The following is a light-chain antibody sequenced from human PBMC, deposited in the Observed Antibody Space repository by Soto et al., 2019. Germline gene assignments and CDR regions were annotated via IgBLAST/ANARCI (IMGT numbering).Light chain of an antibody. CDR2: GHN. CDR1: SSNIGSNG. J-gene: IGLJ2*01. CDR3: ATWDDSLNGVV. V-gene: IGLV1-44*01. Sequence: QSVLTQPPSASGTPGQRVTISCSGSSSNIGSNGVNWYQHLPGTAPKLLMNGHNQRPSGVPDRFSGSKSGISASLAISGLQSEDEDDYYCATWDDSLNGVVFGGGTKLTVL.